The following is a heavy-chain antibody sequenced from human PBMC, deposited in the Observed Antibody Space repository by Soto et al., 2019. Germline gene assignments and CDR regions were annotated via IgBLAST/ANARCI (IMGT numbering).Heavy chain of an antibody. CDR2: IYYTGRT. V-gene: IGHV4-61*01. Sequence: QVQLQESGPGRLKPSETLSLTCTVSGGSVRDSSFYWSWIRQSPGRGLEWIGYIYYTGRTSYNPSLKGRVSISVDTSKNQFSLNLTSVTAADTAVYYCVRDSTAFLFDYWGQGAKVTVSS. CDR1: GGSVRDSSFY. J-gene: IGHJ4*02. D-gene: IGHD2-2*01. CDR3: VRDSTAFLFDY.